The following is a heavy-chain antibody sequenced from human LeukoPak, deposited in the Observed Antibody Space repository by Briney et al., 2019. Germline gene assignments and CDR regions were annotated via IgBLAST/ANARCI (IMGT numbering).Heavy chain of an antibody. CDR1: GFTFKNYA. CDR2: VSGSGENT. V-gene: IGHV3-23*01. CDR3: ARDHRYSSSWTPTY. Sequence: GGSLRLSCVASGFTFKNYAMNWVRQAPGKGLEWVSGVSGSGENTYYGDSVKGRFTISRDNSRNTLYLQMNSLRAEDTAVYYCARDHRYSSSWTPTYWGQGTLVTVSS. J-gene: IGHJ4*02. D-gene: IGHD6-13*01.